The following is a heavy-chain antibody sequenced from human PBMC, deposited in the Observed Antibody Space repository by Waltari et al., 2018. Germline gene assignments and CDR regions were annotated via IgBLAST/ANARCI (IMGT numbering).Heavy chain of an antibody. CDR2: IYSGGSST. CDR3: AKDLPPYSSSSQPYDY. D-gene: IGHD6-6*01. CDR1: GFTFSSYA. Sequence: EVQLLESGGGLVQPGGSLRLPGAPSGFTFSSYAMTWVRQAPGKGLEWVSVIYSGGSSTYYADSVKGRFTISRDNSKNTLYLQMNSLRAEDTAVYYCAKDLPPYSSSSQPYDYWGQGTLVTVSS. J-gene: IGHJ4*02. V-gene: IGHV3-23*03.